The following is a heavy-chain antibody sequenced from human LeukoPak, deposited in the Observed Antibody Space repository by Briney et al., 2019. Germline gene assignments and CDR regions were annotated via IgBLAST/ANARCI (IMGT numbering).Heavy chain of an antibody. D-gene: IGHD5-24*01. J-gene: IGHJ4*02. Sequence: RGESLKISCKGSGYTFSSYWIGWVRQMPGKGLEWMGIIYPGDSDTRYSPSFQGQVTISADKSISTAYLQWSSLKASDTAMYYCARYDADGYNPNFDYWGQGTLVTVSS. CDR2: IYPGDSDT. CDR1: GYTFSSYW. V-gene: IGHV5-51*01. CDR3: ARYDADGYNPNFDY.